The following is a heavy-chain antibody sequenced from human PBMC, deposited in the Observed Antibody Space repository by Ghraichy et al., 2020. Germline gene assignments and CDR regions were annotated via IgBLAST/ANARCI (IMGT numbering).Heavy chain of an antibody. Sequence: SQTLSLTCAISGDSVSSNSAAWTWIRQSPSRGLEWLGRTYYRSKWYNDYAVSVKSRVTITPDTSKNQFSLQLNSVTPEDTAVYYCARGPAAIDHWGQGTLVTVSS. D-gene: IGHD2-2*01. J-gene: IGHJ4*02. V-gene: IGHV6-1*01. CDR1: GDSVSSNSAA. CDR3: ARGPAAIDH. CDR2: TYYRSKWYN.